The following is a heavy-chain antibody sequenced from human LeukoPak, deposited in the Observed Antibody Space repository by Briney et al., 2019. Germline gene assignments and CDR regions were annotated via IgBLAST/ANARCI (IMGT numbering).Heavy chain of an antibody. D-gene: IGHD1-26*01. Sequence: ASVKVSCKASGYTFTAYYMHWVRQAPGQGLEWMGWINPNSGGTDYAQKFQGRVAMTRDTSISTAYIELSRLRSDDTAVYYCAREGNWDFPIDYWGQGTLVTVSS. V-gene: IGHV1-2*02. CDR3: AREGNWDFPIDY. CDR1: GYTFTAYY. CDR2: INPNSGGT. J-gene: IGHJ4*02.